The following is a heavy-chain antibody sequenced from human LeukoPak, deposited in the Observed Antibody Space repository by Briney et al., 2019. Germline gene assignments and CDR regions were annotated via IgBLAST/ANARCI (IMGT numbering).Heavy chain of an antibody. CDR1: EYSFTSYW. CDR2: IYPGDSDT. Sequence: GESLKISCKGSEYSFTSYWIGWVRQMPGKGLQWMGIIYPGDSDTRYSPSFQGQVTISADKSISTAYLQWSSLKASDTAMYYCARRPPYCSGGSCFYYFDYWGQGTLVTVSS. J-gene: IGHJ4*02. CDR3: ARRPPYCSGGSCFYYFDY. D-gene: IGHD2-15*01. V-gene: IGHV5-51*01.